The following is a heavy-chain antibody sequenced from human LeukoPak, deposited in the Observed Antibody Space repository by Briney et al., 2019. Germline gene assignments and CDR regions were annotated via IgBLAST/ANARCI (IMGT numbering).Heavy chain of an antibody. CDR2: ISGSGGST. J-gene: IGHJ4*02. V-gene: IGHV3-23*01. Sequence: GGSLRLSCAASGFTFSSYAMSWVRQAPGKGLEWVSAISGSGGSTYYADSVKGRFTISGDNSKNTLYLQMNSLRAEDTAVYYCAKVLGISFAPWDYWGQGTLVTVSS. D-gene: IGHD7-27*01. CDR1: GFTFSSYA. CDR3: AKVLGISFAPWDY.